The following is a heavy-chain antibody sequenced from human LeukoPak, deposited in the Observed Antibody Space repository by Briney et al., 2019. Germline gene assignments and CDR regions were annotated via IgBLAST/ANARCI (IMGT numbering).Heavy chain of an antibody. D-gene: IGHD2-15*01. CDR3: AKAPVTTCSGAYCYPFDY. CDR2: ISVSGNT. Sequence: GGSLRLSCTASGFKFDDYGMTWVRQAPGKGLEWVSAISVSGNTYHADSVKGRFTISRDSSKNTLYLQMNSLRAGDAAVYYCAKAPVTTCSGAYCYPFDYWSQGTLVTVSS. CDR1: GFKFDDYG. J-gene: IGHJ4*02. V-gene: IGHV3-23*01.